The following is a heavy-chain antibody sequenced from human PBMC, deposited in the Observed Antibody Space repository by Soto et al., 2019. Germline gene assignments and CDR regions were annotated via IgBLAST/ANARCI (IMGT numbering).Heavy chain of an antibody. V-gene: IGHV3-15*07. Sequence: EVQLVESGGGLVKSGESLRLSCAVSGVTLSNAWMNWVRQAPGKGLEWVGLSKTTSDGGTAEYAELVKGRFTILRDDSKNMLYLQMNSLESEDTAVYYCALKPDWFDPWGQGTLVTVSS. CDR3: ALKPDWFDP. J-gene: IGHJ5*02. CDR1: GVTLSNAW. CDR2: SKTTSDGGTA.